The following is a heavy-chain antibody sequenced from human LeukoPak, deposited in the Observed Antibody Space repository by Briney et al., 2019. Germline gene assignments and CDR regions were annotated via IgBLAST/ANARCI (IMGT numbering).Heavy chain of an antibody. V-gene: IGHV3-21*01. D-gene: IGHD1-1*01. CDR3: ARGGLATVTTGGDY. CDR1: GFTFSSYG. Sequence: GGSLRLSCAASGFTFSSYGMHWVRQAPGKGLEWVSTISSGSGYIYYADSLKGRFTISRDNAKNSLYLQMNSLRADDTALYYCARGGLATVTTGGDYWGQGILVTVSS. CDR2: ISSGSGYI. J-gene: IGHJ4*02.